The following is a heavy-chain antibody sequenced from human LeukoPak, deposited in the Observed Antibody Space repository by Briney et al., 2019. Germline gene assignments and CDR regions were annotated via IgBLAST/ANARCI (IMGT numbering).Heavy chain of an antibody. V-gene: IGHV4-34*01. J-gene: IGHJ4*02. CDR2: INHSGST. CDR3: ARGGRGARPRRVWDY. CDR1: GGSFSGYY. Sequence: PSETLSPTCAVYGGSFSGYYWSWIRQPPGKGLEWIGEINHSGSTNYNPSLKSRVTISVDTSKNQFSLKLSSVTAADTAVYYCARGGRGARPRRVWDYWGQGTLVTVSS. D-gene: IGHD1-26*01.